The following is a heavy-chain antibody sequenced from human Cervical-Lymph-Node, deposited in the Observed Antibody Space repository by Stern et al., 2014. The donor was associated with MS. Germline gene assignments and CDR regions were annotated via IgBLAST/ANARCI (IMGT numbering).Heavy chain of an antibody. J-gene: IGHJ6*02. CDR3: AKDRRGGSNYLYGMDV. CDR2: TSYDGGNR. V-gene: IGHV3-30*18. CDR1: RFTFRRDG. D-gene: IGHD1-1*01. Sequence: QVQLVESGGGLVQPGTSLGPSCTGSRFTFRRDGIHWVRQAPGKGLEWVAVTSYDGGNREYADSVKGRFTISRDNSKNTVYLHLNSLRPEDTGVCHCAKDRRGGSNYLYGMDVWGQGTTVTVS.